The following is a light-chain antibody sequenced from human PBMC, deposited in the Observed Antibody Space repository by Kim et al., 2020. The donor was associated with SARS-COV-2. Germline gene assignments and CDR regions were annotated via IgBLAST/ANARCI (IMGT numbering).Light chain of an antibody. CDR2: YDS. Sequence: ATGKTARITCGGNNMGRKSVHWYQQKPGPAPVLFIYYDSDRPSGIPERFAGSNSGNTATLTISRVEAGDEADYYCQVWDSSSDHPVFGGGTQLTVL. CDR3: QVWDSSSDHPV. J-gene: IGLJ3*02. CDR1: NMGRKS. V-gene: IGLV3-21*04.